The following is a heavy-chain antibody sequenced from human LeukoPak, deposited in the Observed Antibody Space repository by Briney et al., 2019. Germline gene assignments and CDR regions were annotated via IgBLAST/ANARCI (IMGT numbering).Heavy chain of an antibody. D-gene: IGHD5/OR15-5a*01. CDR2: ISGDGGRT. Sequence: WVSIISGDGGRTSYADSVKGRVTISRDNSKNSLYLQMNSLRTEDTAFYYCAKDVSGSIDSWGQGTLVTVSS. J-gene: IGHJ4*02. CDR3: AKDVSGSIDS. V-gene: IGHV3-43*02.